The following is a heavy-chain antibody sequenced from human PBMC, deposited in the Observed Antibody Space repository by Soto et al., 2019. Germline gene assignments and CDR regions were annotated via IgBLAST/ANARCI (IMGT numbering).Heavy chain of an antibody. CDR3: ARDFYGDAAPTFFDI. Sequence: QVQLVESGGGVVQPGRSPRLSCAASGFTFSTYGMHWVRQAPGKGLEWVAVIWYDGGNKYYTDSVKGRFIISRDNSKNTLYLQMNSLRAEDTALYYCARDFYGDAAPTFFDIWGQGTMVTVSS. J-gene: IGHJ3*02. D-gene: IGHD4-17*01. V-gene: IGHV3-33*01. CDR1: GFTFSTYG. CDR2: IWYDGGNK.